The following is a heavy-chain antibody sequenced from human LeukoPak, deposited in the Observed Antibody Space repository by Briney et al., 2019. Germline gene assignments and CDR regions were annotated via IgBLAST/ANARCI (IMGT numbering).Heavy chain of an antibody. J-gene: IGHJ4*02. CDR3: AKWAGDVTHANAWYGSLDH. CDR2: ISGTDDDT. CDR1: EFTFRAYA. Sequence: GGSLRLSCAASEFTFRAYALTWVRQAPGKGLEWVSSISGTDDDTYYADSVKGRFTISRDNSKDTLFLLMSSLRAEDTAVYYCAKWAGDVTHANAWYGSLDHWGLGTPVTVSP. D-gene: IGHD6-13*01. V-gene: IGHV3-23*01.